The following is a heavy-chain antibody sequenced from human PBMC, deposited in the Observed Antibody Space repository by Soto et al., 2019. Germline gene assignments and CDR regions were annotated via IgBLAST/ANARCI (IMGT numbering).Heavy chain of an antibody. CDR1: GFTFSSYS. Sequence: EVQLVESGGGLVKPGGSLRLSCAASGFTFSSYSMNWVRQAPGKGLEWVSSISSSSSYIYYADSVKGRFTISRDNAKNSPYLQMNRLRAEDTAVYYCARDPPTVNNEGWSAFDIWGQGTMVTVSS. V-gene: IGHV3-21*01. CDR3: ARDPPTVNNEGWSAFDI. D-gene: IGHD4-17*01. CDR2: ISSSSSYI. J-gene: IGHJ3*02.